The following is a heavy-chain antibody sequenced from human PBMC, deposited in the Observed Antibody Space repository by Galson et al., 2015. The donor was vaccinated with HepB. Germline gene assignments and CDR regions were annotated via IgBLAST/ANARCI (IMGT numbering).Heavy chain of an antibody. CDR3: ARSGYSSGWYPWYFDL. D-gene: IGHD6-19*01. CDR2: TDWDDDK. Sequence: PALVKPTQTLTLTCTFSGFSLSTTEMRVSWIRQPPGKALEWLARTDWDDDKFYSTSLKTRLTISKDTSKNQVVLTMTNMDPVDTATYYCARSGYSSGWYPWYFDLWGRGTLVTVSS. J-gene: IGHJ2*01. V-gene: IGHV2-70*04. CDR1: GFSLSTTEMR.